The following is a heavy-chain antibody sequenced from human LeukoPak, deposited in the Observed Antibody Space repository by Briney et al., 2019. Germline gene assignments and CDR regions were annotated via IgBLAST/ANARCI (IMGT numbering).Heavy chain of an antibody. CDR2: MYPGDSDT. D-gene: IGHD3-10*01. CDR1: GYSFSNYW. Sequence: GESLKISRKGSGYSFSNYWIGRVRQRPGKGLEWVGIMYPGDSDTRYSRPFQGQITISADKSICTTYLQWSSLKASDIAIYYCAASTYGSGSYVAFDSWGQGTLVSVSS. J-gene: IGHJ4*02. CDR3: AASTYGSGSYVAFDS. V-gene: IGHV5-51*01.